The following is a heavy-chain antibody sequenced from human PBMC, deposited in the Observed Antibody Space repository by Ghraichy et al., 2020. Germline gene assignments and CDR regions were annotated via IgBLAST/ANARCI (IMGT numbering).Heavy chain of an antibody. D-gene: IGHD3-22*01. Sequence: ASVKVSCKASGYTFTSYYMHWVRQAPGQGLEWMGIINPSGGSTSYAQKFQGRVTMTRDTSTSTVYMELSSLRSEDTAVYYCAVGGDYYDSSGYPAWAFDIWGQGTMVTVSS. J-gene: IGHJ3*02. CDR1: GYTFTSYY. CDR3: AVGGDYYDSSGYPAWAFDI. CDR2: INPSGGST. V-gene: IGHV1-46*01.